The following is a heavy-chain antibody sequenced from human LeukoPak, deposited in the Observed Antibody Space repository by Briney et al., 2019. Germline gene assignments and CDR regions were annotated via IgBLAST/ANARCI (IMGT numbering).Heavy chain of an antibody. V-gene: IGHV3-30*04. D-gene: IGHD3-22*01. CDR1: GFTFSSYA. CDR2: ISYDGNLI. J-gene: IGHJ4*02. CDR3: VRESYDTSGAIGCFDY. Sequence: GGSLRLSCAASGFTFSSYAMHWVRQAPGKGLEWVAVISYDGNLIYYADSMKGRFTISRDNSKNTLYPQMNSLTVGDTAIYSCVRESYDTSGAIGCFDYWGQGTLVTVSS.